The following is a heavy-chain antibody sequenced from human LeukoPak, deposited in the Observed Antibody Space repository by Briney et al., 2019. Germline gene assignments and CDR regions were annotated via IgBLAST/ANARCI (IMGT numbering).Heavy chain of an antibody. V-gene: IGHV4-34*01. CDR2: INHSGST. CDR1: GGSFSGYY. CDR3: ASPRGCGGDCSSFGY. Sequence: SETQSLTCAVYGGSFSGYYWSWIRQPPGKGLEWIGEINHSGSTNYNPSLKSRVTISVDTSKNQFSLKLSSVTAADTAVYYCASPRGCGGDCSSFGYWGQGTLVTVSS. J-gene: IGHJ4*02. D-gene: IGHD2-21*02.